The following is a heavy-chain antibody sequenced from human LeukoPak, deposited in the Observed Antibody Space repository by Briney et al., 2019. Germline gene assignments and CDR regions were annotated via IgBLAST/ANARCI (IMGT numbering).Heavy chain of an antibody. CDR3: ARAKGVPRWWFDP. D-gene: IGHD2-15*01. Sequence: LSETLSLTCTVSGGSISSGDYYWSWIRQPPGKGLEWIGYIYYSGSTYYNPSLKSRVTISVDTSKNQFSLKLSSVTAADTAVYYCARAKGVPRWWFDPWGQGTLVTVSS. CDR1: GGSISSGDYY. V-gene: IGHV4-30-4*01. J-gene: IGHJ5*02. CDR2: IYYSGST.